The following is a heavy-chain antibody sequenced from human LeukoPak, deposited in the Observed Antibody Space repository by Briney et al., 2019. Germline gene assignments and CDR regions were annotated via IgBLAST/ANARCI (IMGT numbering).Heavy chain of an antibody. J-gene: IGHJ4*02. D-gene: IGHD1-26*01. V-gene: IGHV3-30*02. Sequence: PGGSLRLSCAASGFTFSSYGMHWVRQAPGKGLEWVAFIRYDGSNKYYAGSVKGRFTISRDNSKNTLYLQMNSLRAEDTAVYYCAKGGGSYQGYWGQGTLVTVSS. CDR2: IRYDGSNK. CDR3: AKGGGSYQGY. CDR1: GFTFSSYG.